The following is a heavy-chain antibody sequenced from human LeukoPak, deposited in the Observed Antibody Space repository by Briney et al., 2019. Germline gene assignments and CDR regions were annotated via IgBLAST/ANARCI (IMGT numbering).Heavy chain of an antibody. J-gene: IGHJ4*02. V-gene: IGHV3-30*18. CDR2: ISYDGSNK. D-gene: IGHD6-13*01. CDR1: GFTFSSYG. CDR3: AKNGRRLIAAAGLAQYYFDY. Sequence: GRSLRLSCAASGFTFSSYGMHWVRQALGKGLERVAVISYDGSNKYYADSVKGRFTISRDNSKNTLYLQMNSLRAEDTAVYYCAKNGRRLIAAAGLAQYYFDYWGQGTLVTVSS.